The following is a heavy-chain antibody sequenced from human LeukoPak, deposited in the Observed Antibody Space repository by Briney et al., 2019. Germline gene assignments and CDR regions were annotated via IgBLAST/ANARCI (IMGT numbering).Heavy chain of an antibody. Sequence: KPSETLSLTCTVSGGSISSSSYYWGWIRQPPGKGLEWIGSIYYSGSTYYNPSLKSRVTISVDTSKNQFSLKLSSVTAADMAVYYCASTIRPKKGSSGWYLPYYWGQGTLVTVSS. CDR2: IYYSGST. J-gene: IGHJ4*02. CDR1: GGSISSSSYY. CDR3: ASTIRPKKGSSGWYLPYY. D-gene: IGHD6-19*01. V-gene: IGHV4-39*07.